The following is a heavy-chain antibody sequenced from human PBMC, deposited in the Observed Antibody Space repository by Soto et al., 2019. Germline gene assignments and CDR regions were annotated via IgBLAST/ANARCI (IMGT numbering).Heavy chain of an antibody. D-gene: IGHD3-10*01. CDR3: ARDTMVRGVIIDYYYGMDV. Sequence: SVKVSCKASGGTFSSYAISWVRQAPGQGLEWMGGIIPIFGTANYAQKFQGRVTITADEPTSTAYMELSSLRSEDTAVYYCARDTMVRGVIIDYYYGMDVWGQGTTVTVSS. CDR1: GGTFSSYA. J-gene: IGHJ6*02. V-gene: IGHV1-69*13. CDR2: IIPIFGTA.